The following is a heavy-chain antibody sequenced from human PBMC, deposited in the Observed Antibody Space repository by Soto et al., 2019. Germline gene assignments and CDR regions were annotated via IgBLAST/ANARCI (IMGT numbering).Heavy chain of an antibody. CDR2: ISSSSNII. CDR3: ARLYSTSSVELWFDP. Sequence: EVQLVESGGGLVQPGGSLRLSCAASGFTFSTYSMNWVRQAPGKGLEWLSYISSSSNIIHYADSVMGRFTISRDNAENSLYLQMNSLRDEDTAVYFCARLYSTSSVELWFDPWGQGTLVTVSS. CDR1: GFTFSTYS. V-gene: IGHV3-48*02. D-gene: IGHD2-2*01. J-gene: IGHJ5*02.